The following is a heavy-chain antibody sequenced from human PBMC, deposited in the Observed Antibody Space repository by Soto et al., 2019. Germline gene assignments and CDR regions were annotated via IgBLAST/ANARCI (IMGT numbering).Heavy chain of an antibody. J-gene: IGHJ4*02. CDR2: ISYDGSNK. V-gene: IGHV3-30*18. CDR3: AKAKGLSDWNDVKDY. Sequence: QVQLVESGGGVVQPGRSLRLSCAASGLTFSSYGMHWVRQAPGKGLEWVAVISYDGSNKYYADSVKGRFTISRDNSKKTLYLQMNSLRAEDTAVYYCAKAKGLSDWNDVKDYWGQGTLVTVSS. CDR1: GLTFSSYG. D-gene: IGHD1-1*01.